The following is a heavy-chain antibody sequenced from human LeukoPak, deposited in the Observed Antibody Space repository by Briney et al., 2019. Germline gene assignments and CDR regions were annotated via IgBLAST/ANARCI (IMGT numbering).Heavy chain of an antibody. CDR2: IYPGDSDT. CDR3: ARLPYYDYVWGSYRFGWFDP. CDR1: GYSFTSYW. J-gene: IGHJ5*02. V-gene: IGHV5-51*01. D-gene: IGHD3-16*02. Sequence: GESLKISCKGSGYSFTSYWIGWVRQMPGKGLEWMGIIYPGDSDTRYSPSFQGQVTISADKSISTAYLQWSSLKASDTAMYHCARLPYYDYVWGSYRFGWFDPWGQGTLVTVSS.